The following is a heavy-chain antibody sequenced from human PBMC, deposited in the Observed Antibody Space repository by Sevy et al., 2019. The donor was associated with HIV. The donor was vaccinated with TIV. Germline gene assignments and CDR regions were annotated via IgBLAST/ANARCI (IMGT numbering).Heavy chain of an antibody. CDR1: GFTFNDYA. V-gene: IGHV3-30-3*02. D-gene: IGHD3-22*01. Sequence: GGSLRLSCEASGFTFNDYAMYWVRQAPGKGLEWVAVISYDGSEKYYADSVKGRFTISRDNSKNTLYLQMNSLRAEDTAVYYCAKTSDYDSPLDYWGQGTLVTVSS. CDR2: ISYDGSEK. J-gene: IGHJ4*02. CDR3: AKTSDYDSPLDY.